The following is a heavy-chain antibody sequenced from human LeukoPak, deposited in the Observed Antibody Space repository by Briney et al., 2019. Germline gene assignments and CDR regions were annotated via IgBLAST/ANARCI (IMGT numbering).Heavy chain of an antibody. CDR2: IRYDGSNK. CDR1: GFTFSSYG. Sequence: GGSLRLSCAASGFTFSSYGMHWVRQAPGEGLEWVAFIRYDGSNKYYADSVKGRFTISRDNSKNTLYLQMNSLRAEDTAVYYCAKEPGYDFWSGYSTFDYWGQGTLVTVSS. V-gene: IGHV3-30*02. CDR3: AKEPGYDFWSGYSTFDY. D-gene: IGHD3-3*01. J-gene: IGHJ4*02.